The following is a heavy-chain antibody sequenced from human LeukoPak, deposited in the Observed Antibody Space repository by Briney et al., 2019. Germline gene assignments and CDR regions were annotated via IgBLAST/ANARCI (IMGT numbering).Heavy chain of an antibody. Sequence: PSETLPLTCTVSGGSINSYYWSWIRQPPGKGLEWIGYIFYTGSTNYNPSLKSRVTISVDTSKNQFSLKLSSVTAADTAVYYCAKTTLTGLYYYGMDVWGQGTTVNVS. CDR1: GGSINSYY. D-gene: IGHD4-11*01. CDR2: IFYTGST. CDR3: AKTTLTGLYYYGMDV. J-gene: IGHJ6*02. V-gene: IGHV4-59*08.